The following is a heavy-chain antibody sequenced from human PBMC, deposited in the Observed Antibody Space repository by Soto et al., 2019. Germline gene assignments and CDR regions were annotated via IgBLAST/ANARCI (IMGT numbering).Heavy chain of an antibody. CDR2: IDPSDSYT. J-gene: IGHJ1*01. D-gene: IGHD6-13*01. CDR1: GYSFTSYW. V-gene: IGHV5-10-1*01. Sequence: GESLKISCKGSGYSFTSYWISWVRQMPGKGLEWMGRIDPSDSYTNYSPSFQGHVTISADKSISTAYPQWSSLKASDTAMYYCARLRVAAAGTEYFQHWGQGTLVTVSS. CDR3: ARLRVAAAGTEYFQH.